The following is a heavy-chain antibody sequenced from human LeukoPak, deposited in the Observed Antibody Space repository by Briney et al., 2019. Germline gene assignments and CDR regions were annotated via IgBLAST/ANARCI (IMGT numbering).Heavy chain of an antibody. J-gene: IGHJ4*02. D-gene: IGHD6-19*01. V-gene: IGHV4-34*01. CDR1: GGSVSGYY. CDR3: ARGGGSGWYVDY. CDR2: INHSGST. Sequence: SETLSLTCAVYGGSVSGYYWSWIRQPPGKGLEWIGEINHSGSTNYNPSVKSRVTISVDTSKNQFSLKLSSATAADTAVYYCARGGGSGWYVDYWGQGTLVTVSS.